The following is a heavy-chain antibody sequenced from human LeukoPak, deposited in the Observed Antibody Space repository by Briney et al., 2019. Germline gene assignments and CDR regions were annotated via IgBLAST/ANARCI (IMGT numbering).Heavy chain of an antibody. Sequence: LRLSCAASGFTFSDFYMSWIRQAPGKGLEWIGEINHSGSTNYNPSLKSRVTISVDTSTDQFSLKLSSVTAADTAVYYCARCGVVVVPAAMGHWFDPWGQGTLVTVPS. CDR3: ARCGVVVVPAAMGHWFDP. CDR1: GFTFSDFY. J-gene: IGHJ5*02. D-gene: IGHD2-2*01. CDR2: INHSGST. V-gene: IGHV4-34*01.